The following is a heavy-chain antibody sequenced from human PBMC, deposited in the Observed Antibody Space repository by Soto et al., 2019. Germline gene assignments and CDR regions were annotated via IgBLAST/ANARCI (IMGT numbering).Heavy chain of an antibody. CDR1: GYTFTSYD. D-gene: IGHD5-12*01. V-gene: IGHV1-8*01. CDR2: MNPNSGNT. CDR3: ARAGDSGYDYGEGGYYGMDV. J-gene: IGHJ6*02. Sequence: QVQLVQSGAEVKKPGASVKVSCKASGYTFTSYDINWVRQATGQGLEWMGWMNPNSGNTGYAQKFQGGVTMTRNTAISTAYMERSSLRSEDTAVYYCARAGDSGYDYGEGGYYGMDVWGQGTTVTVSS.